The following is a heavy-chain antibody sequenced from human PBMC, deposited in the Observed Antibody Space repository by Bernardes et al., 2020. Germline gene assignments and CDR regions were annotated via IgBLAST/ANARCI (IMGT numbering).Heavy chain of an antibody. D-gene: IGHD2-21*02. J-gene: IGHJ3*01. CDR1: GSTFSTYA. CDR3: ARDKGLGDFGALDV. V-gene: IGHV3-30*04. CDR2: ISYDGSDK. Sequence: GALRLSCAASGSTFSTYAMHWVRQAPGKGLEWVAIISYDGSDKYYADSVKGRFTISRDNSKNTLYLQMNSLRTEDTAVYYCARDKGLGDFGALDVWGQGTLVTVFS.